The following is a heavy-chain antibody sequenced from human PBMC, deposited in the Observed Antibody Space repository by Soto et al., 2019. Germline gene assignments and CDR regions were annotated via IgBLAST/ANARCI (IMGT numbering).Heavy chain of an antibody. CDR3: AREKVEQQLVPGDNWFDP. J-gene: IGHJ5*02. Sequence: GASVKISCKASGGTFSSYAIIWVRQAPGQGLEWMGGIIPIFGTANYAQKFQGRVTITADESTSTAYMELSSLRSEDTAVYYCAREKVEQQLVPGDNWFDPWGQGTLVTVSS. V-gene: IGHV1-69*13. CDR1: GGTFSSYA. D-gene: IGHD6-13*01. CDR2: IIPIFGTA.